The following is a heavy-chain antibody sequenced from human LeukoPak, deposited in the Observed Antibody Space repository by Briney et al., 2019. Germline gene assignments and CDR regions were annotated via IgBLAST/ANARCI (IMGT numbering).Heavy chain of an antibody. CDR2: IDNDGWAT. V-gene: IGHV3-48*03. J-gene: IGHJ5*02. CDR1: GFSLSSFE. CDR3: ARDLIGWSLEP. Sequence: PGGSLRLSCAASGFSLSSFEMNWVRQAPGKGLEWIAYIDNDGWATSYYADSVKGRFTITRDDAKSSLYLQMDSLTVEDTAVYYCARDLIGWSLEPWGQGTLVNVSS. D-gene: IGHD2-2*03.